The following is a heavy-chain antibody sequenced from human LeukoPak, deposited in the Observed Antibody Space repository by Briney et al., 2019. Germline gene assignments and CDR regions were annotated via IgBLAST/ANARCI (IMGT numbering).Heavy chain of an antibody. CDR1: GFTFNTYS. CDR3: ARGGPGTYYDRPVDY. Sequence: GWSLRLSCAASGFTFNTYSMNWVRQAPGKGLEWASYISSSSSTKYYADSVKGRFTISRDNAKNSLYLQMNSLRDDDTAVYYCARGGPGTYYDRPVDYWGQGTLVTVSS. J-gene: IGHJ4*01. CDR2: ISSSSSTK. V-gene: IGHV3-48*02. D-gene: IGHD1-26*01.